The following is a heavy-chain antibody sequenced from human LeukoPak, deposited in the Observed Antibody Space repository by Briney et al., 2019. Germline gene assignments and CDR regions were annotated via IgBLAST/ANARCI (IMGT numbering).Heavy chain of an antibody. D-gene: IGHD5-24*01. CDR2: INEDGSAK. V-gene: IGHV3-7*01. CDR1: GFTFSSSW. Sequence: AGGSLRLSCAASGFTFSSSWMSWVRQAPGKGLEWVANINEDGSAKYYVDSVKGRFTISRDNAKRSLDLQVNSLRAEDTAVYYCTGSRRDGNDYWGQGSIVIVSS. CDR3: TGSRRDGNDY. J-gene: IGHJ4*02.